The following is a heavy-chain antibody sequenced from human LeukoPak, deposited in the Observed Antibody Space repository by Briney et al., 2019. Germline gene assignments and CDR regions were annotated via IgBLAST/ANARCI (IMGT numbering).Heavy chain of an antibody. J-gene: IGHJ4*02. Sequence: GRSLRLSCAASGFTFSHFGMHWVRQAPGKGLEWVAVIWSDGTNEYYADSVKGRFSISRDNSKNTVSLQMNSLRTEDTAVYFCAKDAQRGFDYSNSPQYWGQGTLVTVSS. D-gene: IGHD4-11*01. V-gene: IGHV3-33*03. CDR2: IWSDGTNE. CDR1: GFTFSHFG. CDR3: AKDAQRGFDYSNSPQY.